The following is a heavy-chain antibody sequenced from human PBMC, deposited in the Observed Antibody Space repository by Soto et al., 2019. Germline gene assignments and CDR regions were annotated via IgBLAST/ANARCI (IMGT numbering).Heavy chain of an antibody. CDR2: INQDATRQ. CDR1: GFTFSSYW. Sequence: GGSLRVSCSAAGFTFSSYWMSWVRQAPGRGLEWVANINQDATRQSYVDSVEGRFSISRDNAKDSIYLQVNNLRVDDTAGYYCARVGLFDGNKPITLEFWGQRTLVPVSS. D-gene: IGHD3-10*01. V-gene: IGHV3-7*03. J-gene: IGHJ1*01. CDR3: ARVGLFDGNKPITLEF.